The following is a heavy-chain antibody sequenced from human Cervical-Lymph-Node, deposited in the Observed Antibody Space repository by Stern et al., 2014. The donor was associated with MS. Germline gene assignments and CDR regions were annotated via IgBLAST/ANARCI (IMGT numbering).Heavy chain of an antibody. CDR3: ARKGAIVPAAIENWFDS. CDR2: IYHSGRT. D-gene: IGHD2-2*01. CDR1: GGSISSGGYF. V-gene: IGHV4-31*03. J-gene: IGHJ5*01. Sequence: VQLEESGPGLVKPSQTLSLTCTVSGGSISSGGYFWSWIRQHPGKGLEWVGYIYHSGRTYYNPSLKSRVPISVDTSKNPFSLALTSVTAADTAVYYCARKGAIVPAAIENWFDSWGQGTLVTVSS.